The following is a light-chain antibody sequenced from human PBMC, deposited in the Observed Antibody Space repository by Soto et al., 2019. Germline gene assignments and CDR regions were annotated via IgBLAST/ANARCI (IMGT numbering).Light chain of an antibody. Sequence: EIVLTQSKGTLSLSPGERSTLSCRASQSVSSSYLAWYQQKPGQAPRLLIYGASSRATGIPDRFSGSGSGTDFTLTISRLEPEDFAVYYCQQDGSSPWTFGQGTKVDI. V-gene: IGKV3-20*01. CDR1: QSVSSSY. J-gene: IGKJ1*01. CDR3: QQDGSSPWT. CDR2: GAS.